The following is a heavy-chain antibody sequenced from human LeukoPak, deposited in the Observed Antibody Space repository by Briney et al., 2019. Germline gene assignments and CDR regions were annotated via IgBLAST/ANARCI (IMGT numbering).Heavy chain of an antibody. CDR3: ARGRVVPVPDY. J-gene: IGHJ4*02. CDR2: IIPIFGTA. Sequence: SVKVSCKASGGTFSSYAISWVRQAPGQGLEWMGGIIPIFGTANYAQKFQGRVTITADESTSTAYMELCSLRSEDTVVYYCARGRVVPVPDYWGQGTLVTVSS. CDR1: GGTFSSYA. D-gene: IGHD2-2*01. V-gene: IGHV1-69*13.